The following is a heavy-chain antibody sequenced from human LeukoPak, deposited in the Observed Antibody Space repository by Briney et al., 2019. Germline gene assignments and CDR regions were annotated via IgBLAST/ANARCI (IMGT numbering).Heavy chain of an antibody. Sequence: SETLSLTCTVSGYSISSGYYWGWIRQPPGKGLEWIGSIYYSGSTYYNPSLKSRVTISVDTSKNQFSLKLSSVTAADTAVYYCARVALVVVAANYAFDIWGQGTMVTVSS. CDR3: ARVALVVVAANYAFDI. CDR1: GYSISSGYY. J-gene: IGHJ3*02. D-gene: IGHD2-15*01. V-gene: IGHV4-38-2*02. CDR2: IYYSGST.